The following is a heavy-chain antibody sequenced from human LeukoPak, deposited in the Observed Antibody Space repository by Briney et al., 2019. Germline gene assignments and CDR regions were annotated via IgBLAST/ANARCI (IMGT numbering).Heavy chain of an antibody. CDR2: IRNKDNRYTT. CDR3: GRGGGVTNNPDC. D-gene: IGHD3-16*01. Sequence: PGGSLRLSCAASGFTFSDHFMDWVRQAPGKGLEWVGRIRNKDNRYTTEYAASVKGRFTISRDDSKNSLYLQMNSLKTDDTGLYFCGRGGGVTNNPDCWGQGTLVTVSS. V-gene: IGHV3-72*01. CDR1: GFTFSDHF. J-gene: IGHJ4*02.